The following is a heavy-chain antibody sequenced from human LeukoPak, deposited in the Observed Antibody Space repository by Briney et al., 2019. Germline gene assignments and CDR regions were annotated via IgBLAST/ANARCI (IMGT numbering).Heavy chain of an antibody. CDR2: ISSSSSTI. CDR3: ARFRVENYYDSSGQYYFDY. D-gene: IGHD3-22*01. CDR1: GFTFSSYS. Sequence: GGSLRLSCAASGFTFSSYSMNWVRQAPGKGLEWVSYISSSSSTIYYADSVKGRFTISRDNAKNSLYLQMNSLRAEDTAVYYCARFRVENYYDSSGQYYFDYWGQGTLVTVSS. V-gene: IGHV3-48*01. J-gene: IGHJ4*02.